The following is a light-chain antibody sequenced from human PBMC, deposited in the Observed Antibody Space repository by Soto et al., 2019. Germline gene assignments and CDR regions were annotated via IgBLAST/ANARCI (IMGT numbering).Light chain of an antibody. CDR2: KVS. CDR1: SSDVGGYNY. V-gene: IGLV2-14*01. CDR3: TAPTPGSLYV. Sequence: QSVLTQPASVSGSPGQSITISCTGTSSDVGGYNYVSWYQQYPGRVPKLLIYKVSNRPSGISNRFSGSKSGNTASLTISGLQAEDEGDYFCTAPTPGSLYVFGSGTQLTVL. J-gene: IGLJ7*01.